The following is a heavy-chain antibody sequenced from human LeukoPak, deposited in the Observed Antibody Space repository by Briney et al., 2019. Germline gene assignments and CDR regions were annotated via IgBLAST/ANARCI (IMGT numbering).Heavy chain of an antibody. J-gene: IGHJ4*02. CDR1: GGSFSGYY. Sequence: SETLSLTCAVYGGSFSGYYWSWIRQPPGKGLEWIGEINHSGSTNYNPSLKSRVTISVDTSKNQFSLKLSSVTAADTAVYYCARHFSYYYESSGYYYDYWGQGTLVTVSS. V-gene: IGHV4-34*01. D-gene: IGHD3-22*01. CDR2: INHSGST. CDR3: ARHFSYYYESSGYYYDY.